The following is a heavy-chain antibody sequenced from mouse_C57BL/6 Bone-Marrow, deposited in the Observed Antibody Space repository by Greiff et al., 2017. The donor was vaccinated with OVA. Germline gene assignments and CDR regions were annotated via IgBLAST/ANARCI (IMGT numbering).Heavy chain of an antibody. CDR1: GFNIKDDY. CDR3: TTGRRFAY. Sequence: VQLQQSGAELVRPGASVKLSCTASGFNIKDDYMHWVKQRPEQGLEWIGWIDPENGDTEYASKFQGKATITADTSSNTAYLQLSSLTSEDTAVYYCTTGRRFAYWGQGTLVTVSA. CDR2: IDPENGDT. J-gene: IGHJ3*01. V-gene: IGHV14-4*01.